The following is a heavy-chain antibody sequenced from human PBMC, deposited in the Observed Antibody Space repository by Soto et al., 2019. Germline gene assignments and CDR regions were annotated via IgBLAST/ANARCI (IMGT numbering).Heavy chain of an antibody. D-gene: IGHD6-13*01. CDR1: GGSIRSSSFY. Sequence: SETLSLTCTVSGGSIRSSSFYWPWVRQTPGKGLEGIGRIYYCGSTHYTPSLKSRVIMSIDTSKNQCSLNLTSVTAADTDVYFCARLDIAAAGWFGPWGRGTLVTVSS. CDR3: ARLDIAAAGWFGP. CDR2: IYYCGST. J-gene: IGHJ5*02. V-gene: IGHV4-39*01.